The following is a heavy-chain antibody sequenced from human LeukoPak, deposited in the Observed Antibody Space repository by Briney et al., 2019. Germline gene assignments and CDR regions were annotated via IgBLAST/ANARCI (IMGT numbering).Heavy chain of an antibody. CDR2: ISSSSSYI. J-gene: IGHJ4*02. V-gene: IGHV3-21*01. CDR1: GFTFSSYS. D-gene: IGHD6-13*01. Sequence: GGSLRLSCAASGFTFSSYSMNWVRQAPGKGLEWVSSISSSSSYIYYADSVKGRFTISRDNAKNSLYLQMNSLRAEDTAVYYCARGSGIAAAGTEDYWGQGTLVTVSS. CDR3: ARGSGIAAAGTEDY.